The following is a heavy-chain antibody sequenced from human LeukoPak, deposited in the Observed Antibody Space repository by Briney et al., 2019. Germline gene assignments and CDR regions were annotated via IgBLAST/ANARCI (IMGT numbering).Heavy chain of an antibody. CDR2: IYHSGST. J-gene: IGHJ5*02. CDR3: ARLRETMVRGVIMSWFDP. V-gene: IGHV4-30-2*01. D-gene: IGHD3-10*01. CDR1: GGSISSGGYS. Sequence: SETLSLTCAVSGGSISSGGYSWSWIRQPPGKGLEWIGYIYHSGSTYYNPSLKSRVTISVDRSKNQFSLKLSSVTAADTAVYYCARLRETMVRGVIMSWFDPWGQGTLVTVSS.